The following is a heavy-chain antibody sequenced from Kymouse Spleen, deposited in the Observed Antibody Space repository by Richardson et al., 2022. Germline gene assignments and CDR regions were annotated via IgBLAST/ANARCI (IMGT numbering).Heavy chain of an antibody. D-gene: IGHD3-9*01. CDR3: ARDDWRPYWYFDL. Sequence: QVQLVESGGGVVQPGRSLRLSCAASGFTFSSYGMHWVRQAPGKGLEWVAVIWYDGSNKYYADSVKGRFTISRDNSKNTLYLQMNSLRAEDTAVYYCARDDWRPYWYFDLWGRGTLVTVSS. CDR1: GFTFSSYG. J-gene: IGHJ2*01. CDR2: IWYDGSNK. V-gene: IGHV3-33*01.